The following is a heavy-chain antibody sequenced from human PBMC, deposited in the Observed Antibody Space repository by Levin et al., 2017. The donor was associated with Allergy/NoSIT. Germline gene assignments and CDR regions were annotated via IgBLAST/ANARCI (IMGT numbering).Heavy chain of an antibody. CDR1: GDSISRGTYS. V-gene: IGHV4-30-2*01. Sequence: SSETLSLTCAVSGDSISRGTYSWSWIRQAPGKGLEWIGYINHSGFTYFNPSLQSRVTISLDRPKNEFSLKLDSVTAADTAVYYCARGPPLASWGQGILVTVSS. CDR2: INHSGFT. J-gene: IGHJ5*01. CDR3: ARGPPLAS.